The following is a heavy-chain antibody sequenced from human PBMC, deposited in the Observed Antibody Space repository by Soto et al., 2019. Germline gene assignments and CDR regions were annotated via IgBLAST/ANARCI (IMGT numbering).Heavy chain of an antibody. CDR3: ARDPGYCSGGSCYSNWFDP. CDR2: IKPNSGGT. Sequence: AAVKVSCKASGYTFIGYYMHWVRQAPEQGLEWMGWIKPNSGGTNYAQKLQGRVTMTTDTSTSTAYMELRSLRSDDTAVYYCARDPGYCSGGSCYSNWFDPWGQGTLVTVYS. D-gene: IGHD2-15*01. J-gene: IGHJ5*02. CDR1: GYTFIGYY. V-gene: IGHV1-2*02.